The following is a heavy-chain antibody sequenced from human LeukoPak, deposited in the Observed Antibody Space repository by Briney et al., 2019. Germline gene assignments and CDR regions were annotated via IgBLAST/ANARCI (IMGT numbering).Heavy chain of an antibody. CDR1: GHTFTSYD. J-gene: IGHJ5*02. CDR3: ARGRYSYGYENWFDP. CDR2: MNPNSGNT. V-gene: IGHV1-8*01. D-gene: IGHD5-18*01. Sequence: ASVKVSCKASGHTFTSYDINWVRQATGQGLEWMGWMNPNSGNTGYAQKFQGRVTMTRNTSISTAYMELSSLRSEDTAVYYCARGRYSYGYENWFDPWGQGTLVTVSS.